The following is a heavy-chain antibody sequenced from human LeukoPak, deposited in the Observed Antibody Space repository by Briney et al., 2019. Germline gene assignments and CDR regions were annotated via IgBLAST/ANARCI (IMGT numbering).Heavy chain of an antibody. CDR3: ARDLLVGSHHMGVNFDY. V-gene: IGHV1-69*13. Sequence: EASVKVSCKASGGTFSSYAISWVRQAPGQGLEWMGGIIPIFGTANYAQKFQGRVTITADESTSTAYMELSSLRSEDTAVYYCARDLLVGSHHMGVNFDYWGQGTLVTVSS. CDR1: GGTFSSYA. J-gene: IGHJ4*02. D-gene: IGHD1-26*01. CDR2: IIPIFGTA.